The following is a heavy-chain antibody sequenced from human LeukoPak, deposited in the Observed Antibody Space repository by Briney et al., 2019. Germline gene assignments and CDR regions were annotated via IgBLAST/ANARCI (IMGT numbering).Heavy chain of an antibody. CDR2: ITGKGQDT. CDR3: ARERPRVHTSLLRPYSFER. V-gene: IGHV3-23*01. Sequence: GGTLRLASAASGFTFRCSAMSWVRQTPGKGLEWVSSITGKGQDTNYADFGKGRFTISRDNSKDTLYLDKDSVRTEDTAVYYCARERPRVHTSLLRPYSFERWGQRTLLTVSS. CDR1: GFTFRCSA. J-gene: IGHJ4*02. D-gene: IGHD2/OR15-2a*01.